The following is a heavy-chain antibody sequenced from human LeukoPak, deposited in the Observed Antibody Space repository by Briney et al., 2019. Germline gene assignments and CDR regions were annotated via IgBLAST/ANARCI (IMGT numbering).Heavy chain of an antibody. V-gene: IGHV3-11*01. D-gene: IGHD3-3*01. J-gene: IGHJ5*02. CDR3: ARASYYDFWSGYLMGWFDP. CDR2: ISSSGSTI. Sequence: PGGSLRLSCAASRFTFSYYYMSWIRQAPGKGLEGVSYISSSGSTIYYADSVKGRFTISRDNAKNSLYLQMNSLRAEDTAVYYCARASYYDFWSGYLMGWFDPWGQGTLVTVSS. CDR1: RFTFSYYY.